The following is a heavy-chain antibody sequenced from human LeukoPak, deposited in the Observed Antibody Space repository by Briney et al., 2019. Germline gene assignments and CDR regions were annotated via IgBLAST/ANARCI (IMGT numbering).Heavy chain of an antibody. V-gene: IGHV4-59*08. CDR1: GGSLSSYY. D-gene: IGHD3-3*01. Sequence: SETLSLTCTVSGGSLSSYYWSWIRQPPGQELEWIGYIYYSGSTNYNPSLESRVTISVDTSKNQFFLILSSVTAADTALYYCARHSGYYIDYWGQGTLVTVSS. CDR3: ARHSGYYIDY. J-gene: IGHJ4*02. CDR2: IYYSGST.